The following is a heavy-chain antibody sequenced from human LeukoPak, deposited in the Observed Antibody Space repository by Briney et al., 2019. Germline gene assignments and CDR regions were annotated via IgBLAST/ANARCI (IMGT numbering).Heavy chain of an antibody. D-gene: IGHD3-3*01. CDR1: GFTFSSYA. V-gene: IGHV3-30-3*01. Sequence: GGSLRLSCAASGFTFSSYAMHWVRQAPGKGLEWVAVISYDGSNKYYADSVKGRFTISRDNSKNTLYLQMNSLRAEDTAVYYCARGRDYDFWSGYPYSAEYFQHWGQGTLVTVSS. CDR2: ISYDGSNK. CDR3: ARGRDYDFWSGYPYSAEYFQH. J-gene: IGHJ1*01.